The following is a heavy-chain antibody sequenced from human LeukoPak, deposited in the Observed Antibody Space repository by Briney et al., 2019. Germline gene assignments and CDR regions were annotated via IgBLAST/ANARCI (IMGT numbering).Heavy chain of an antibody. J-gene: IGHJ3*02. D-gene: IGHD2-2*01. Sequence: ASVKVSCKASGYTFTGYYMHWVRQAPGQGLEWMGRINPNSGGTNYAQKFQGRVTMTRDTSISTAYMELSSLRSEDTAVYYCARIRYCSSTSCLGDAFDIWGQGTMVTVSS. CDR1: GYTFTGYY. V-gene: IGHV1-2*06. CDR2: INPNSGGT. CDR3: ARIRYCSSTSCLGDAFDI.